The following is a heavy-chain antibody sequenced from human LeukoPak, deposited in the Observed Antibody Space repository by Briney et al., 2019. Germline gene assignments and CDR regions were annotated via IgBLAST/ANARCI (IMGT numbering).Heavy chain of an antibody. D-gene: IGHD3-10*01. J-gene: IGHJ4*02. CDR3: AKRGVVIRVFLVGFHKEAYYFDS. Sequence: GGSLRLSCAVSGITLTNYGMSWVRQAPGKGLEWVAGISDSGGRTNYADSVKGRFTISRDNPKNTLYLQRNSLRVEDTAVYFCAKRGVVIRVFLVGFHKEAYYFDSWGQGALVTVSS. CDR2: ISDSGGRT. CDR1: GITLTNYG. V-gene: IGHV3-23*01.